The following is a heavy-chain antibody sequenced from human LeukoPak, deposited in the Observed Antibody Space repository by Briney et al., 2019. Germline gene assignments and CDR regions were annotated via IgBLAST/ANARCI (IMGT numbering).Heavy chain of an antibody. Sequence: ASVKVSCKASGYTFTSYAMHWVRQAPGQRLEWMGWINAGNGNTKYSQKFQGRVTITRDTSASTAYMELSSLRSEDTAVYYCARDGLGGDYAPFDYWGQGTLVTVSS. CDR2: INAGNGNT. CDR1: GYTFTSYA. J-gene: IGHJ4*02. V-gene: IGHV1-3*01. D-gene: IGHD2-21*01. CDR3: ARDGLGGDYAPFDY.